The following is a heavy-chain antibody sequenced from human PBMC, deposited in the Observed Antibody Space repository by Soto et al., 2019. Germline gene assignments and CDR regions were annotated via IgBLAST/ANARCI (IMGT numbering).Heavy chain of an antibody. CDR3: ARGRPYCGGDCYSNQYWYFDL. V-gene: IGHV4-34*01. D-gene: IGHD2-21*02. CDR1: GGSFSGYY. CDR2: INHSGST. J-gene: IGHJ2*01. Sequence: QVQLQQWGAGLLKPSETLSLTCAVYGGSFSGYYWSWIRQPPGKGLEWIGEINHSGSTNYNPSLKSRVTISVDTSKNQFSLKLSSVTAADTAVYYCARGRPYCGGDCYSNQYWYFDLWGRGTLVTVSS.